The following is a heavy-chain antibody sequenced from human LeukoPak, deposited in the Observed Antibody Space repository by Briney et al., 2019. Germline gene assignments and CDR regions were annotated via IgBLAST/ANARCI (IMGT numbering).Heavy chain of an antibody. Sequence: SQTLSLTCTVSGGSISSGVYYWSWIRQPPGKGLEWIGYIYYSGSTYYNPSLKSRVTTSADTSKNQFSLNLSSLTAADTAVYYCARVPYGDYVDYWGQGTLVTVSS. CDR1: GGSISSGVYY. CDR2: IYYSGST. V-gene: IGHV4-30-4*08. D-gene: IGHD4/OR15-4a*01. CDR3: ARVPYGDYVDY. J-gene: IGHJ4*02.